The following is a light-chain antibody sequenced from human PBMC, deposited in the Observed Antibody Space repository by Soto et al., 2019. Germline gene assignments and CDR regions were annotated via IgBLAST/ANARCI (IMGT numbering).Light chain of an antibody. CDR3: QQSFSFPAT. CDR2: AAS. CDR1: QSISDS. Sequence: DIQMTQSPSSLSASVGDRVTITCRASQSISDSLNWYQHKPGTAPKLLIYAASSLQSGVPSRFSGGGSGTDFTLTISSVQPEDFVTYFCQQSFSFPATFGGGTKVEIK. V-gene: IGKV1-39*01. J-gene: IGKJ4*01.